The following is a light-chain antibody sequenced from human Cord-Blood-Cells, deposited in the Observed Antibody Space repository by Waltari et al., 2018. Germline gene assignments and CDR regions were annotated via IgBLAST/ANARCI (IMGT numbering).Light chain of an antibody. CDR3: CSYAGSSTYWV. Sequence: QSALTQPASVSGSPGQSITISCTGTSSDVGRYNLVSWYQQHPSKAPKRMIYEVSRRPSGVSNRFSGSKSGNTASLTISGLQAEDEADYYCCSYAGSSTYWVFGGGTKLTVL. CDR2: EVS. CDR1: SSDVGRYNL. V-gene: IGLV2-23*02. J-gene: IGLJ3*02.